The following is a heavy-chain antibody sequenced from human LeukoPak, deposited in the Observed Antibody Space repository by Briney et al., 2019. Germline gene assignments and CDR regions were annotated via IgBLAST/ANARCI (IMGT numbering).Heavy chain of an antibody. CDR3: GRVLGV. CDR1: GFTFTYYS. V-gene: IGHV3-48*02. J-gene: IGHJ6*02. CDR2: ISSSSSAI. Sequence: PGGSLRLSCAASGFTFTYYSMKWVRQAPGKGLEWVSYISSSSSAIYYADSVKGRFTISRDNAKDSLFLQMNSLRDEDTAIYYCGRVLGVWGQGTTVTVSS.